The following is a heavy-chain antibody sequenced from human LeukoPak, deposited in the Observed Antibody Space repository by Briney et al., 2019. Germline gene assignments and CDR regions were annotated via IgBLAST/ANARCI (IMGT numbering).Heavy chain of an antibody. CDR1: GFTFSSYA. Sequence: GGSLRLSCAASGFTFSSYAMSWVRQAPGKGLEWVSAISGSGGNTYYADSVKGRFTISRDNSKNTLYVQVNSLGTEDTAAYYCAKGSYYDSSGSFYFDYWGQGTLVTVSS. CDR2: ISGSGGNT. CDR3: AKGSYYDSSGSFYFDY. V-gene: IGHV3-23*01. J-gene: IGHJ4*02. D-gene: IGHD3-22*01.